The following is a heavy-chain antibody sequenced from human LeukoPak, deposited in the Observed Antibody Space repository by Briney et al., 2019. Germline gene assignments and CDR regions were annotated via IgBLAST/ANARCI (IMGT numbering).Heavy chain of an antibody. CDR1: GFTFSSYA. D-gene: IGHD6-19*01. CDR2: ISGSGGST. V-gene: IGHV3-23*01. Sequence: GGSLRLSCAASGFTFSSYAMSWVRQAPGKGLEWVSAISGSGGSTYYADSVKGRFTISRDNSKNTPYLQMNSLRAEDTAVYYCAKTSSGWYGVPTLGDAFDIWGQGTMVTVSS. J-gene: IGHJ3*02. CDR3: AKTSSGWYGVPTLGDAFDI.